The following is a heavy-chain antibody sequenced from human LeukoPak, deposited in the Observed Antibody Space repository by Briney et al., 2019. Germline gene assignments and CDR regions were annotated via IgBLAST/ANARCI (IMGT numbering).Heavy chain of an antibody. CDR3: ARGIAALTPFDY. CDR2: ISSSSYI. V-gene: IGHV3-21*01. D-gene: IGHD6-6*01. CDR1: GFTFSSYS. Sequence: PGGSLRLSCAASGFTFSSYSMNWVRQAPGKGLEWVSSISSSSYIYYADSVKGRFTISRDNAKNSLYLQMTSLRAEDTAVYYCARGIAALTPFDYWGQGTLVTVSS. J-gene: IGHJ4*02.